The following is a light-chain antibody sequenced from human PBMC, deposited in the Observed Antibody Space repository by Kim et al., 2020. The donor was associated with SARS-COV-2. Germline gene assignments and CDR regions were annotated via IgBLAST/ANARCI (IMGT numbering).Light chain of an antibody. CDR3: LLSYSGVVV. V-gene: IGLV7-46*01. J-gene: IGLJ2*01. Sequence: PGETVPPTCGSSTGTVTSTHFPYWFQQRPGQAPRTLMYDTYNKHSWTAARFSASLLGDKAALTLSGAQPEDEATYYCLLSYSGVVVFGGGTKLTVL. CDR1: TGTVTSTHF. CDR2: DTY.